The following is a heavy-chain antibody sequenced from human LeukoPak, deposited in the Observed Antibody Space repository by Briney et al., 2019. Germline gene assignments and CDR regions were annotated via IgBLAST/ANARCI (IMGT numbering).Heavy chain of an antibody. CDR1: GGSFSGYY. CDR2: INHSGST. Sequence: KSSQTLSLTCAVYGGSFSGYYWSWIRQPPRKGLEWIGEINHSGSTNYNPSLKSRVTISVDTSKNQFSLKLSSVTAADTAVYYCARVPDGGNDAFDIWGQGTMVTVSS. D-gene: IGHD2-8*02. J-gene: IGHJ3*02. V-gene: IGHV4-34*01. CDR3: ARVPDGGNDAFDI.